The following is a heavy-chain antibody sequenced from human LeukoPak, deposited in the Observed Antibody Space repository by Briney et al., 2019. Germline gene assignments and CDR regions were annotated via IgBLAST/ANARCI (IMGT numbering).Heavy chain of an antibody. CDR3: VKDSEESTSLDAAFDM. Sequence: GGPLRLSCVVSGFTFDDYAMHWVRQTPGKGLEWVSGITWSGGIIGYADAVRGRFSISRDNARNSLYLEMNSLKTEDTALYYCVKDSEESTSLDAAFDMWGQGTMVTVSS. CDR2: ITWSGGII. J-gene: IGHJ3*02. V-gene: IGHV3-9*01. D-gene: IGHD2-2*01. CDR1: GFTFDDYA.